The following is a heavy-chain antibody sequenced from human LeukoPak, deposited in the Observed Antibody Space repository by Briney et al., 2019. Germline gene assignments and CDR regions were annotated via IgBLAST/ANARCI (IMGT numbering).Heavy chain of an antibody. J-gene: IGHJ4*02. CDR3: ARGQGSDY. Sequence: GGSLRLSCVASGFIFSSYSMNWVRQAPGKGLEWVSYISSSSGTISYADSVKGRFTIYRDNAKNSLYLQMNSLRAEDTAVYYCARGQGSDYWGQGTLVTVSS. CDR1: GFIFSSYS. CDR2: ISSSSGTI. D-gene: IGHD6-6*01. V-gene: IGHV3-48*01.